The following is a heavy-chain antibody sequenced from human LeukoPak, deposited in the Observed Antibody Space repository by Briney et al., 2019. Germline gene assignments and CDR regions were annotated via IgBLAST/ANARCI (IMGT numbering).Heavy chain of an antibody. J-gene: IGHJ4*02. V-gene: IGHV1-69*13. Sequence: EASVKVSCKTSGGTFNNYPISWVRQAPGQGLEWMGGIIPVFGTANYAQKFQGRVTITANESTSTAYMELSSLRSDDTAVYYCAREWEHSIVGATFDYWGQGTLVTVSS. CDR3: AREWEHSIVGATFDY. CDR2: IIPVFGTA. D-gene: IGHD1-26*01. CDR1: GGTFNNYP.